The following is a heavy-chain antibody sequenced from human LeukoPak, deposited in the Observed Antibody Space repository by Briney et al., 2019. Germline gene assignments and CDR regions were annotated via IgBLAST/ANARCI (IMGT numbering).Heavy chain of an antibody. CDR1: GGSISSYY. D-gene: IGHD3-10*01. CDR2: IYYSGST. V-gene: IGHV4-59*12. J-gene: IGHJ4*02. CDR3: ASVSFGPAPFDY. Sequence: PSETLSLTCTVSGGSISSYYWSWIRQPPGKGLEWIGSIYYSGSTYYNPSLKSRVTISVDTSKNQFSLKLSSVTAADTAVYYCASVSFGPAPFDYWGQGTLVTVSS.